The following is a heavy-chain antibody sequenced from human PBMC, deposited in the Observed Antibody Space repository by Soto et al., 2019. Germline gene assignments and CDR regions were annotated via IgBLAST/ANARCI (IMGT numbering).Heavy chain of an antibody. Sequence: PGESLKISCKGSGNSFTSYWIGWVRQMPGKGLEWMGIIYPGDSDTRYSPSFQGQVTISADKSISTAYLQWSSLKASDTAMYYCARLYYGSGSYGSMDVWGQGTTVTVSS. CDR2: IYPGDSDT. CDR3: ARLYYGSGSYGSMDV. CDR1: GNSFTSYW. V-gene: IGHV5-51*01. J-gene: IGHJ6*02. D-gene: IGHD3-10*01.